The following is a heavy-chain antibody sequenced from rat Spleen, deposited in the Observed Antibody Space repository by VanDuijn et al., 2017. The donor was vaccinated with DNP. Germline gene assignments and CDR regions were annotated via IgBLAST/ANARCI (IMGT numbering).Heavy chain of an antibody. J-gene: IGHJ4*01. CDR3: ARHLLIGNIGTTGVMDA. Sequence: EVQLVESGGGLLQPGTSLKLSCAASGFTFSNYGMAWVRQAPTKGLEWVATIDYDGSNTYYRDSVKGRLTISRDNAKSTLYLQMDSLRSEDTATYYCARHLLIGNIGTTGVMDAWGQGASVTVSS. V-gene: IGHV5-29*01. D-gene: IGHD1-5*01. CDR1: GFTFSNYG. CDR2: IDYDGSNT.